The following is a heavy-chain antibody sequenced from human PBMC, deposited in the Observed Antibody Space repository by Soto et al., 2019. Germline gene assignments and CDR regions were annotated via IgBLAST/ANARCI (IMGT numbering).Heavy chain of an antibody. D-gene: IGHD6-19*01. Sequence: VQLVESGGGVVQPGRSLRLSCAASGFTFSDYAMHWVRQAPGKGLEWVAVVSHDGRNTHYADSVKGRFTISRDSYKNMVSPEVTSLNAGDTAGYCCAKWGRQWLVTSDFNYWGQGDLVTGSS. CDR2: VSHDGRNT. J-gene: IGHJ4*02. CDR3: AKWGRQWLVTSDFNY. V-gene: IGHV3-30*18. CDR1: GFTFSDYA.